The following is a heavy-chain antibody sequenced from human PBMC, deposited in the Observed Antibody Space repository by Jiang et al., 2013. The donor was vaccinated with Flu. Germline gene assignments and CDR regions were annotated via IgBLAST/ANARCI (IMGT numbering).Heavy chain of an antibody. D-gene: IGHD2-15*01. CDR1: GGTFSSYA. CDR3: ARGRFYVVVVAANYGMDV. V-gene: IGHV1-69*01. J-gene: IGHJ6*01. Sequence: SGAEVKKPGSSVKVSCKASGGTFSSYAISWVRQAPGQGLEWMGGIIPIFGTANYAQKFQGRVTITADESTSTAYMELSSLRSEDTAVYYCARGRFYVVVVAANYGMDVVGPRATVTVSS. CDR2: IIPIFGTA.